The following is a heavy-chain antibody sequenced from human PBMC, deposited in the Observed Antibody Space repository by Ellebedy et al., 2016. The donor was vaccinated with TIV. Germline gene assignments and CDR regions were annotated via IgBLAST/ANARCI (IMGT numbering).Heavy chain of an antibody. D-gene: IGHD4-17*01. J-gene: IGHJ3*02. CDR1: GFSFRSYW. CDR3: ASDGSYGDYRSPTHAFEI. V-gene: IGHV3-7*01. CDR2: IRQDGSEK. Sequence: GGSLRLSCAASGFSFRSYWMSWVRQVPGKGLEWVANIRQDGSEKYYVDSVKGRFTISRDNAKNSLYLQMNSLRIEDTAVYYCASDGSYGDYRSPTHAFEIWGQGTTVTVSS.